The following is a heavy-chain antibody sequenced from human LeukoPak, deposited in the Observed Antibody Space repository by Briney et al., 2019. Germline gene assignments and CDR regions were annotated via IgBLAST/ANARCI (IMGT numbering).Heavy chain of an antibody. V-gene: IGHV1-18*01. CDR2: ISAYNGNT. Sequence: ASVKVSCKASGYTFTSYGISWVRQAPGQGLEWMGWISAYNGNTNYAQKLQSRVTMTTDTSTSTAYMELRSLRSDDTAVYYCARDSAYCSSTSCYTLYYYYYGMDVWGQGTTVTVSS. J-gene: IGHJ6*02. CDR3: ARDSAYCSSTSCYTLYYYYYGMDV. D-gene: IGHD2-2*02. CDR1: GYTFTSYG.